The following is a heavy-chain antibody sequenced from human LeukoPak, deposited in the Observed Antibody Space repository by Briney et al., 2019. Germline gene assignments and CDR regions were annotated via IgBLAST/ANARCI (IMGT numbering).Heavy chain of an antibody. J-gene: IGHJ6*02. Sequence: PGGSLRLSCAASGFISSSYWMSWVRQAPGKGLEWVANIKQDGSEKYYVDSVKGRFTISRDNAKNSLYLQMSNLRAEDTAVYFCARGGGLDVWGQGATVTVSS. CDR1: GFISSSYW. CDR3: ARGGGLDV. CDR2: IKQDGSEK. D-gene: IGHD3-16*01. V-gene: IGHV3-7*03.